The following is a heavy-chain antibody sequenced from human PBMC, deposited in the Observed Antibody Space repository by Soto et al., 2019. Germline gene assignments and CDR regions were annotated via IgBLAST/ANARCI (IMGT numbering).Heavy chain of an antibody. CDR3: ARYKSNYYYGMDV. V-gene: IGHV4-59*01. J-gene: IGHJ6*02. Sequence: SETLSLTCTVSGGSISSYYWSWIRQPPGKGLEWIGYIYYSGITNYNPSLKSRVTISVDTSKNQFSLKLSSVTAADTAVYYRARYKSNYYYGMDVWGQGTTVTVSS. CDR2: IYYSGIT. D-gene: IGHD1-20*01. CDR1: GGSISSYY.